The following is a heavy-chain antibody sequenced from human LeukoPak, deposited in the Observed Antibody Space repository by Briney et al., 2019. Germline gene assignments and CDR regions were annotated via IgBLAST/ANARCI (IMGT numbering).Heavy chain of an antibody. J-gene: IGHJ6*02. Sequence: SVKVSCKASGGTFSSYAISWVRQAPGQGLEWMGRTIPILGIANYAQKFQGRVTITADKSTSTAYMELSSLRSEDTAVYYCARGPGVCSSTSCYDYYYYGMDVWGQGTTVTVSS. D-gene: IGHD2-2*01. CDR1: GGTFSSYA. CDR2: TIPILGIA. V-gene: IGHV1-69*04. CDR3: ARGPGVCSSTSCYDYYYYGMDV.